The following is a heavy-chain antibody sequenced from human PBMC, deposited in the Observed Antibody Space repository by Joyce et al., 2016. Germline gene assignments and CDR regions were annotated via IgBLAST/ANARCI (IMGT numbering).Heavy chain of an antibody. D-gene: IGHD3/OR15-3a*01. CDR2: TIYRSKWYN. Sequence: QVQLQQSGPGLVKPSQILSLTCAISGDFVSSNSAAWNWIRQSPSRGLEWLVRTIYRSKWYNDYAVSVRSRISINPDTSKNLFSLHLNSVTPEDTAVYYCARDAGFGLDALDIWGQGTMVTVSS. CDR3: ARDAGFGLDALDI. CDR1: GDFVSSNSAA. J-gene: IGHJ3*02. V-gene: IGHV6-1*01.